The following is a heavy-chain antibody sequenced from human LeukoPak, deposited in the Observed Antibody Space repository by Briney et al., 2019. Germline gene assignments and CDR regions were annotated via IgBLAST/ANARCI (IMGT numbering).Heavy chain of an antibody. CDR1: GGSINNSY. CDR2: TSYSGST. CDR3: ARTVSGDYYGMDV. J-gene: IGHJ6*02. V-gene: IGHV4-59*08. D-gene: IGHD1-26*01. Sequence: PSETLSLTCTVSGGSINNSYWSWVRQPPGKGLEWIGYTSYSGSTNYNPSLKSRVTMSVDTSTDQFSLRLISVTAADTAMYYCARTVSGDYYGMDVWGQGTTVTVSS.